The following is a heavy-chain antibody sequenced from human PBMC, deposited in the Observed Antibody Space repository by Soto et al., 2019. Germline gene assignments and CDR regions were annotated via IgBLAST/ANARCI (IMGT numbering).Heavy chain of an antibody. CDR1: GYTFTGYY. V-gene: IGHV1-2*04. CDR2: INPNSGGT. J-gene: IGHJ6*02. D-gene: IGHD6-13*01. CDR3: ARDPVTIAAASYYYGMDV. Sequence: ASVPVSCRASGYTFTGYYMHWVRQAPGQGLEWMGWINPNSGGTNYAQKFQGWVTMTRDTSISTAYMELSRLRSDDTAVYYCARDPVTIAAASYYYGMDVWGQGTTVTVSS.